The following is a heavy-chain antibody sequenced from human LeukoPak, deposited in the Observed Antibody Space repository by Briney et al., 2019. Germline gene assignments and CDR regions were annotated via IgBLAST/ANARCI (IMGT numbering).Heavy chain of an antibody. CDR1: GFTFSSYA. J-gene: IGHJ4*02. CDR3: AKDPLHYYGSGSFFLYFDY. V-gene: IGHV3-23*01. Sequence: GGSLRLSCAASGFTFSSYAMSWVRQAPGKGLEWVSAISGSGGSTYYADSVKGQFTISRDNSKNTLYLQMNSLRAEDTAVYYCAKDPLHYYGSGSFFLYFDYWGQGTLVTVSS. CDR2: ISGSGGST. D-gene: IGHD3-10*01.